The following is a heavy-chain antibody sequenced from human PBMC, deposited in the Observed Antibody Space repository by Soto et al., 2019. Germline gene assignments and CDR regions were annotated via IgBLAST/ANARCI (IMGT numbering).Heavy chain of an antibody. Sequence: SETLSLTCTVSGGSISSGDYYWSWIRQPPGKGLEWIGYIYYSGSTYYNPSLKSRVTISVDTSKNQFSLKLSSVTAADTAVYYCARVVGSYWYFDLWGRGNLVTVSS. D-gene: IGHD2-15*01. V-gene: IGHV4-30-4*01. J-gene: IGHJ2*01. CDR1: GGSISSGDYY. CDR2: IYYSGST. CDR3: ARVVGSYWYFDL.